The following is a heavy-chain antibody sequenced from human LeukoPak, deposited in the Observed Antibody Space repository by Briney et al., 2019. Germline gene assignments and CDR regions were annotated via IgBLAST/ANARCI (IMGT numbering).Heavy chain of an antibody. Sequence: GGSLRLSCAASGFTFSSYAMSWVRQAPGKGLEWVSAISGSGGSTHYADSVKGRFTISRDNSKNTLYLQMNSLRAEDTAVYYCAFRGRVTMIVETFDYWGQGTLVTVSS. CDR3: AFRGRVTMIVETFDY. J-gene: IGHJ4*02. CDR1: GFTFSSYA. V-gene: IGHV3-23*01. CDR2: ISGSGGST. D-gene: IGHD3-22*01.